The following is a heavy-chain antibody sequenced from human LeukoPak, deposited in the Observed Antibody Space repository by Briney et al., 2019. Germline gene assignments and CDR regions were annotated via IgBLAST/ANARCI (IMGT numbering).Heavy chain of an antibody. J-gene: IGHJ6*02. CDR2: FDPEDGET. CDR1: GYTLTELS. V-gene: IGHV1-24*01. D-gene: IGHD1-26*01. CDR3: ATVEATRSNYYYYGMDV. Sequence: ASVKVSCKVSGYTLTELSMHWVRQAPGKGLEWMGGFDPEDGETIYAQKFQGRVTMTEDTSTDTAYMELSSLRSEDTAVYYCATVEATRSNYYYYGMDVWGQGTTVTVSS.